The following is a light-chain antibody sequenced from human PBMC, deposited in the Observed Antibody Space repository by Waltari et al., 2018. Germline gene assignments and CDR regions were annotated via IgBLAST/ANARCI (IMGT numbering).Light chain of an antibody. J-gene: IGLJ3*02. Sequence: QLVVTQSPSASAPLGASVKLTCTLSSGHSSNVIAWLQQRPEKGHRYLMKVNSDGSHSKGDEIPDQDSGSISGAERYLTISSRQADDAADYYWQTGGHGTWVFGGGTKLTVL. CDR3: QTGGHGTWV. CDR2: VNSDGSH. CDR1: SGHSSNV. V-gene: IGLV4-69*01.